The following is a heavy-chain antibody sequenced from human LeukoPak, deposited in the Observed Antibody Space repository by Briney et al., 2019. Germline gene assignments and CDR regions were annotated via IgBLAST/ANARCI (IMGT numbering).Heavy chain of an antibody. Sequence: LQILCLTPTLSGDSITRGGYYCGWIHQHPRKSLEWIGYIYYGGSTYYNPSLKSRLTISVDTSKNQFSLKLSSVTAADTAVYYCARRSSGYYENWFDPWGQGTLVTVSS. J-gene: IGHJ5*02. CDR2: IYYGGST. D-gene: IGHD3-22*01. CDR3: ARRSSGYYENWFDP. V-gene: IGHV4-31*03. CDR1: GDSITRGGYY.